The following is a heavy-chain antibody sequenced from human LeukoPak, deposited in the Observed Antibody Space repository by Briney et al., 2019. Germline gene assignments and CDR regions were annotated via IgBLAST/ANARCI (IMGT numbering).Heavy chain of an antibody. V-gene: IGHV4-30-2*01. J-gene: IGHJ4*02. CDR1: GSSISSGGYS. D-gene: IGHD3-10*01. CDR2: IYHSGST. Sequence: PSETLSLTCAVSGSSISSGGYSWSWIRQPPGKGLEWIGYIYHSGSTYYNPSLKSRVTISVDRSKNQFSLKLSSVTAADTAVYYCARGARGGYFDYWGQGTLVTVSS. CDR3: ARGARGGYFDY.